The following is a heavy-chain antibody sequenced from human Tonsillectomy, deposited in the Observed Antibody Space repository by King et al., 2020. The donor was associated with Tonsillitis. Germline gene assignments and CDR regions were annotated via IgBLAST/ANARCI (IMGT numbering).Heavy chain of an antibody. D-gene: IGHD3-16*01. CDR1: GFTFSSNA. CDR2: ITGDGGRI. CDR3: AKFRGAELNRYYFGY. V-gene: IGHV3-23*04. J-gene: IGHJ4*02. Sequence: DVQLVESGGGLVQPGGSLRLSCAASGFTFSSNAMAWVRQAPGKGLEWVSGITGDGGRIFYADSVKGRFTISRDNSKNTLYLQMNSLRAEDTAVYYCAKFRGAELNRYYFGYWGQGTLVTVSS.